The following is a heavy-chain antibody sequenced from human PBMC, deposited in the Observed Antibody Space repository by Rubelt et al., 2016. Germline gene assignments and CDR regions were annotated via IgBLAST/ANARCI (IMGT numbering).Heavy chain of an antibody. CDR1: GFNLGDYA. V-gene: IGHV3-48*03. Sequence: GGGLVQPGRSLRLSCTASGFNLGDYAMSWVRQAPGKGLEWVSYISNGGSTIYYADSVKGRFTISRDNAKNSLYLQMNSLRAEDTAVYYCARRVAVFDYWGQGTLVTVSS. CDR3: ARRVAVFDY. D-gene: IGHD6-19*01. CDR2: ISNGGSTI. J-gene: IGHJ4*02.